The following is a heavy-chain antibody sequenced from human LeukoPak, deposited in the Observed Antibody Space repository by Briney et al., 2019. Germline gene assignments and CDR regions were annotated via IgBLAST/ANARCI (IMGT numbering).Heavy chain of an antibody. J-gene: IGHJ4*02. V-gene: IGHV4-39*07. CDR3: ASGYSGYDHRFDY. CDR1: GGSISSSSYY. D-gene: IGHD5-12*01. Sequence: SETLSLTCTVSGGSISSSSYYWGWIRQPPGKGLEWIGSIYYSGSTYYNPSLKSRVTISVDTFKNQFSLKLSSVTAADTAVYYCASGYSGYDHRFDYWGQGTLVTVSS. CDR2: IYYSGST.